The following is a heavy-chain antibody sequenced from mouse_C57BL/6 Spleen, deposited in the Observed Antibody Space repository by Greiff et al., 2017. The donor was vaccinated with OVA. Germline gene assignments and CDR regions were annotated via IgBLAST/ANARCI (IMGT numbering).Heavy chain of an antibody. D-gene: IGHD2-4*01. CDR2: ISSGGDYI. V-gene: IGHV5-9-1*02. CDR3: TRYDYDEAY. Sequence: DVMLVESGEGLVKPGGSLKLSCAASGFTFSSYAMSWVRQTPAKRLEWVAYISSGGDYIYYADTVKGRFTISRDNARNTLYLQMSSLKSEDTAMYYCTRYDYDEAYWGQGTLVTVSA. CDR1: GFTFSSYA. J-gene: IGHJ3*01.